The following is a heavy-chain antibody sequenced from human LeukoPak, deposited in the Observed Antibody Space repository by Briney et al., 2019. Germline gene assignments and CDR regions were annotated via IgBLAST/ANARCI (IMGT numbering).Heavy chain of an antibody. J-gene: IGHJ4*02. D-gene: IGHD6-19*01. Sequence: PSETLSLTCTVSGGSVSSESYYWGWIRQPPGKGLEWIGNIYHTGRIDNNPSLKSRVTMPLDTSKNRFSLKLTSVTAADTAVYFCARVLAVPGTPFDYWGQGTLVTVSS. CDR2: IYHTGRI. CDR3: ARVLAVPGTPFDY. V-gene: IGHV4-61*01. CDR1: GGSVSSESYY.